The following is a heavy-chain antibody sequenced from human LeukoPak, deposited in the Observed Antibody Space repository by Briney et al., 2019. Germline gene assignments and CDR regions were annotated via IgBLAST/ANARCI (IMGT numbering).Heavy chain of an antibody. CDR1: GYTFTGYF. V-gene: IGHV1-2*02. D-gene: IGHD1-1*01. CDR3: ARGSSVRDWFDL. CDR2: INPNSGGA. Sequence: ASVTVSFTSSGYTFTGYFMNWVRQAPGQGLEWMGWINPNSGGANYAQKFQGRVTMTRDTSISTAYMELSSLISDDTAVYYCARGSSVRDWFDLWGQGTLVTVSS. J-gene: IGHJ5*02.